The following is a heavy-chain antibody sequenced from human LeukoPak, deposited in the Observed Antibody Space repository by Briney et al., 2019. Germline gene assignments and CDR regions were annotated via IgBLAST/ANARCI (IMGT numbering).Heavy chain of an antibody. J-gene: IGHJ3*02. V-gene: IGHV3-20*04. CDR1: GFPFDDYG. Sequence: GGSLRLSCAASGFPFDDYGMSWVRQAPGQGLEWVSGINWNGGSKGYADSVKGRFTISRDNAKNSLYLQMNSLRAEDTALYYCARVSYQHAFDIWGQGTMVTVSS. CDR2: INWNGGSK. CDR3: ARVSYQHAFDI. D-gene: IGHD2-2*01.